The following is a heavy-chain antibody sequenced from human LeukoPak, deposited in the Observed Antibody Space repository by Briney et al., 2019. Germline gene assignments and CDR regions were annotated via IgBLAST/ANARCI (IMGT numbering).Heavy chain of an antibody. CDR2: INPRGGST. D-gene: IGHD1-26*01. CDR3: ATEPPRSYSGSRECYFDY. Sequence: ASVKVSCKAVGYTFSSYYMHWVRQAPGQGLEWMGIINPRGGSTSYAQKFQGRVTMTRGTSTSTVYMELSSLRSEDTAVYYCATEPPRSYSGSRECYFDYWGQGTLVTVSS. CDR1: GYTFSSYY. J-gene: IGHJ4*02. V-gene: IGHV1-46*01.